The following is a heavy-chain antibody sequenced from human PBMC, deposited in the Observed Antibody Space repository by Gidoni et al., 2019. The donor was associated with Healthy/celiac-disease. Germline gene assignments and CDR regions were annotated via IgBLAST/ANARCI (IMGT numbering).Heavy chain of an antibody. CDR3: ARVCSGGSCYPTGNYYGMDV. CDR2: IIPIFGTA. Sequence: QVQLVQSGAEVKKPGSSVKVSCKASGGTFSSYAISWVRQAPGQGLEWMGGIIPIFGTANYAQKFQGRVTITADESTSTAYMELSSLRSEDTAVYYCARVCSGGSCYPTGNYYGMDVWGQGTTVTVSS. J-gene: IGHJ6*02. D-gene: IGHD2-15*01. V-gene: IGHV1-69*01. CDR1: GGTFSSYA.